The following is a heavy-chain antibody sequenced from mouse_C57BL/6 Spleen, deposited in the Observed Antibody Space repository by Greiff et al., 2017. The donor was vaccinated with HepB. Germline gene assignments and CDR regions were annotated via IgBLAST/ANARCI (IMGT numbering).Heavy chain of an antibody. CDR2: IYPRSGNT. D-gene: IGHD1-1*01. V-gene: IGHV1-81*01. J-gene: IGHJ2*01. CDR1: GYTFTSYG. CDR3: AREDYYGSSYHFDY. Sequence: LEESGAELARPGASVKLSCKASGYTFTSYGISWVKQRTGQGLEWIGEIYPRSGNTYYNEKFKGKATLTADKSSSTAYMELRSLTSEDSAVYFCAREDYYGSSYHFDYWGQGTTLTVSS.